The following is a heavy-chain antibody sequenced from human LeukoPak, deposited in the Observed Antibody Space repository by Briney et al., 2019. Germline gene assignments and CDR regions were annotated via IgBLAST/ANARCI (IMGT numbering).Heavy chain of an antibody. CDR3: ARVPRREAFDI. Sequence: SETLSLTCTVSGGSISSGGYYWRWIRQHPGKGLEWIGYIYYSGSTYYNPSLKSRVAISVDTSKNQFSLKLSSVTAADTAVYYCARVPRREAFDIWGQGTMVTVSS. D-gene: IGHD1-14*01. J-gene: IGHJ3*02. CDR1: GGSISSGGYY. CDR2: IYYSGST. V-gene: IGHV4-31*03.